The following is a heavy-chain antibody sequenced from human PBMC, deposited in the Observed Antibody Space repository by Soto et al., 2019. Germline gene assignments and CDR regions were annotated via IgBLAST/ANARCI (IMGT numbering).Heavy chain of an antibody. J-gene: IGHJ4*02. Sequence: QVQLVQSGAEVKKPGSSVKVSCKASGGTFSSYTISWVRQAPGQGLEWMGRIIPILGIANYAQKFQGRVTITADKSTSTAYMELSSLKSEDTAVDDCASKNMAQYDYWCQGTLVTVSS. CDR3: ASKNMAQYDY. D-gene: IGHD3-10*01. V-gene: IGHV1-69*02. CDR1: GGTFSSYT. CDR2: IIPILGIA.